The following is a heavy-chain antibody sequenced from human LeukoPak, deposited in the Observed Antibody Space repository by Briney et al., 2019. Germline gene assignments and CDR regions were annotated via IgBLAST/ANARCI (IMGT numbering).Heavy chain of an antibody. V-gene: IGHV1-2*02. J-gene: IGHJ4*02. D-gene: IGHD3-10*01. CDR2: INPNSGGT. CDR1: GYTFTGYY. CDR3: ARAPTLWFGELIKKRPRPILGY. Sequence: ASVKVSCKASGYTFTGYYMHWVRQAPGQGLEWMGWINPNSGGTNYAQKFQGRVTMTRDTSISTAYMELSRLRSDDTAVYDGARAPTLWFGELIKKRPRPILGYWGQGTPVTVSS.